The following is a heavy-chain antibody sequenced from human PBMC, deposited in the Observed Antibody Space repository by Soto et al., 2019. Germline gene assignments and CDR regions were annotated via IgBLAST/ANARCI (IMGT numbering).Heavy chain of an antibody. J-gene: IGHJ5*02. CDR2: IYYSGST. CDR3: ARDQARYYYDSSGSWTRPATWFDP. CDR1: GGSISSGGYY. D-gene: IGHD3-22*01. Sequence: SETLSLTCTVSGGSISSGGYYWSWIRQHPGKGLEWIGYIYYSGSTYYNPSLKSRVTISVDTSKNQFSLKLSSVTAADTAVYYCARDQARYYYDSSGSWTRPATWFDPWGQGTLVTVSS. V-gene: IGHV4-31*03.